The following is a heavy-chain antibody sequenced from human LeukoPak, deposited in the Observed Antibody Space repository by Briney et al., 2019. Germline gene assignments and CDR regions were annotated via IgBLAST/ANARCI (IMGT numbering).Heavy chain of an antibody. V-gene: IGHV4-34*01. CDR2: INHSGST. J-gene: IGHJ4*02. CDR3: ARFSWSYFDY. CDR1: GGSFSGYY. Sequence: SETLSLTCAVSGGSFSGYYWSWIRQPPGKGLEWIGEINHSGSTNYNPSLKSRVTISVDTSKNQFSLKLSSVTAADTAVYYCARFSWSYFDYWGQGNLVTVSS. D-gene: IGHD2-15*01.